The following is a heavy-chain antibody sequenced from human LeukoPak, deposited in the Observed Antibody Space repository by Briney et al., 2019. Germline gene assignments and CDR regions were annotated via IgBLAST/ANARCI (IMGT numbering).Heavy chain of an antibody. CDR2: IYYSGST. CDR3: ARVGYSSGWYDPGY. J-gene: IGHJ4*02. Sequence: PSETLSLTCTVSGGSISSYYWSWIRQPPGKGLEWIGYIYYSGSTNYNPSLKSRVTISVDTSKNQFSLKLSSVTAADTAVYYCARVGYSSGWYDPGYWGQGTLVTVSS. CDR1: GGSISSYY. D-gene: IGHD6-19*01. V-gene: IGHV4-59*08.